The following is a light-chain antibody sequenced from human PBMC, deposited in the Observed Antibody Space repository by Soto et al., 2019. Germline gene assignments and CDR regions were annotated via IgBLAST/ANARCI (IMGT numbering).Light chain of an antibody. Sequence: DIVMTQSPDSLAVSLGERATINCKSSQSVLYSSNNKNYLAWYQQRPGQPPKLLIYWASTRESGVPDRFSGSGSGTDFTLTITSLQAEDVAVYYCKKYESTPVTFGQGTKVDIK. CDR2: WAS. V-gene: IGKV4-1*01. CDR1: QSVLYSSNNKNY. J-gene: IGKJ1*01. CDR3: KKYESTPVT.